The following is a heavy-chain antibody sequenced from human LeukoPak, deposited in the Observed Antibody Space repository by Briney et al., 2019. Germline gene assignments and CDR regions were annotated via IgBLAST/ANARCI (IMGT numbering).Heavy chain of an antibody. Sequence: SETLSLTCAVYGGSFSGYYWGWIRQPPGKRLEWIGEINHSGSTNYNPSLKSRVTISVDTSKNQFSLKLSSVTAADTAVYYCARALWYYGMDVWGQGTTVTVSS. V-gene: IGHV4-34*01. D-gene: IGHD3-16*01. J-gene: IGHJ6*02. CDR2: INHSGST. CDR3: ARALWYYGMDV. CDR1: GGSFSGYY.